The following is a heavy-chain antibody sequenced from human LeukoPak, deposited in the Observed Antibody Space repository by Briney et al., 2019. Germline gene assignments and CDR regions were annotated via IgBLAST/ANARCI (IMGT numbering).Heavy chain of an antibody. Sequence: GGSLRLSCAASGFTFDDYAMHWVRQAPGKGLEWVSGISWNSGSIGYADSVKGRFTISRDNAKNSLYLQMNSLRAEDTAVYYCARSNHGCHDYWGQGTLVTDSS. J-gene: IGHJ4*02. D-gene: IGHD4-11*01. CDR1: GFTFDDYA. V-gene: IGHV3-9*01. CDR3: ARSNHGCHDY. CDR2: ISWNSGSI.